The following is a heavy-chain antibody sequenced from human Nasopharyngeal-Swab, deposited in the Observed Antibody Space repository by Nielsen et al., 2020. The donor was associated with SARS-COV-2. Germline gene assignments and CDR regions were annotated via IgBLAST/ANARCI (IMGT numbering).Heavy chain of an antibody. J-gene: IGHJ6*03. D-gene: IGHD3-22*01. Sequence: ASVKVSCKASGYTFTTSYMHWVRQAPGQGLEWMGIINPSGGSTNYAQKFQGRVTMTRDTSTSTVYMELSSLRSEDTAVYYCAIHSSLLMDVWGKGTTVTVSS. CDR3: AIHSSLLMDV. V-gene: IGHV1-46*01. CDR1: GYTFTTSY. CDR2: INPSGGST.